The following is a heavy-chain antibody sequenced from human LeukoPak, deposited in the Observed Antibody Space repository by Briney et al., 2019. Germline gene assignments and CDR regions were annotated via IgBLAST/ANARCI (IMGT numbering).Heavy chain of an antibody. V-gene: IGHV1-2*02. Sequence: ASVKVSCKASGYTFTGYYMHWVRQAPGQALEWMGWINPNSGSTNYAQKLQGRVTMTTDTSTSTAYMELRSLRSDDTAVYYCARDSPSYGGNSDYFDYWGQGTLVTVSS. CDR2: INPNSGST. J-gene: IGHJ4*02. CDR3: ARDSPSYGGNSDYFDY. CDR1: GYTFTGYY. D-gene: IGHD4-23*01.